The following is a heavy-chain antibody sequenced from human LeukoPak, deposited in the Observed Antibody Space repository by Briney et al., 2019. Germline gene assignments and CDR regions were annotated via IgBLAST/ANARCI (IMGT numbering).Heavy chain of an antibody. D-gene: IGHD3-10*01. V-gene: IGHV4-4*07. CDR1: NYSISSAYY. CDR3: ARGPLTMVRGVIITSYYYYYMDV. CDR2: IYTSGST. Sequence: PSETLSLTCTFSNYSISSAYYWGWIRQPPGKGLEWIGRIYTSGSTNYNPSLKSRVTMSVDTSKNQFSLKLSSVTAADTAVYYCARGPLTMVRGVIITSYYYYYMDVWGKGTTVTISS. J-gene: IGHJ6*03.